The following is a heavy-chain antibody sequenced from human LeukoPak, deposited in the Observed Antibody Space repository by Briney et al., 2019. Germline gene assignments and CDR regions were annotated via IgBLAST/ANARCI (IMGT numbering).Heavy chain of an antibody. CDR3: ARDSPSDGYINNFDY. J-gene: IGHJ4*02. Sequence: KPGGSLRLSCAASGFTFSSYSMNWVRQAPGKGLEWVSSISSSSSYIYYADSVKGRFTISRDNAKNSLYLQMNSLRAEDTAVYYCARDSPSDGYINNFDYWGQGTLVTVSS. CDR1: GFTFSSYS. V-gene: IGHV3-21*01. D-gene: IGHD5-24*01. CDR2: ISSSSSYI.